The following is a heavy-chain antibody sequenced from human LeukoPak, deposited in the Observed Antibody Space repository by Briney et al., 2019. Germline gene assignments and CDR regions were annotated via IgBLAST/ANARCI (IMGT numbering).Heavy chain of an antibody. CDR1: GVFIINSYYF. Sequence: SETLSLTCTVCGVFIINSYYFWRWIRQPPGKGLEWLGNIYYSGNTYYNPSLKSRVTISVDTSKNQFSLKLNSVTAADTAVYYCAPKVPDGIEPWGQGTLVTVSS. CDR3: APKVPDGIEP. J-gene: IGHJ5*02. CDR2: IYYSGNT. D-gene: IGHD1-14*01. V-gene: IGHV4-39*01.